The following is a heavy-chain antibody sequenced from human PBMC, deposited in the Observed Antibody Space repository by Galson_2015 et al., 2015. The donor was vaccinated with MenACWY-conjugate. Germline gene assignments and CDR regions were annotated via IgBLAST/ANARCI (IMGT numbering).Heavy chain of an antibody. D-gene: IGHD5-12*01. CDR3: ASYRDSGYDSPFDY. J-gene: IGHJ4*02. CDR2: ITNSGNSI. Sequence: SLRLSCAASGFTLSIYSMSWVRQAPGKGLEWVSYITNSGNSIYYGDSVKGRFTISRDNAKNSLYLQMNSLRDEDTAVYYCASYRDSGYDSPFDYWGQGTLVTVSS. CDR1: GFTLSIYS. V-gene: IGHV3-48*02.